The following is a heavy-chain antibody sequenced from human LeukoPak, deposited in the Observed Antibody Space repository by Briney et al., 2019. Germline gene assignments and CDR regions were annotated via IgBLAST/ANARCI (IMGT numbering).Heavy chain of an antibody. CDR2: IKQDGSEK. D-gene: IGHD2-21*02. Sequence: GGSLRLSCAASGFTFSSYWMTWVRQAPGKGLEWVANIKQDGSEKYYVDSVKGRFTISRDNAKNSLYPQMKSLRAEDTAVYYCARPAYCGGDCLSAFDIWGQGTMVTVSS. CDR3: ARPAYCGGDCLSAFDI. V-gene: IGHV3-7*05. J-gene: IGHJ3*02. CDR1: GFTFSSYW.